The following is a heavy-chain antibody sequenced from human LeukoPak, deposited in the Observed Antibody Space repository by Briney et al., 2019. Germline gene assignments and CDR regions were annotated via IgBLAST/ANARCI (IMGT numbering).Heavy chain of an antibody. CDR1: GDSVSSYY. CDR2: IYYSGNT. V-gene: IGHV4-59*08. D-gene: IGHD4-17*01. CDR3: ASSPRCTEYFHH. Sequence: ASETLSLTCTVSGDSVSSYYWSWIRQPPGKGLEWIGYIYYSGNTNYNPSLRGRVTISVDTSKNQFSLKLCSVTAADTAVYYYASSPRCTEYFHHWGQGTLVTVYS. J-gene: IGHJ1*01.